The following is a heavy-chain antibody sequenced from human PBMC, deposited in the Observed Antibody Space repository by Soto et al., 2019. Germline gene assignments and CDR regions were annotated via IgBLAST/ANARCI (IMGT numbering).Heavy chain of an antibody. D-gene: IGHD2-15*01. V-gene: IGHV3-73*02. CDR2: IRSKANDYAT. CDR3: TGGYSTGGTCYSGYVQH. J-gene: IGHJ1*01. CDR1: GFTFSGST. Sequence: EVQLVQSGGGLVQPGGSLKLSCAASGFTFSGSTGHWVRQASGEGLQWVGRIRSKANDYATTYIASVKGRFTISRDDSRNTAYLQMSALKTEDTAVYYCTGGYSTGGTCYSGYVQHWGQGALVTVFS.